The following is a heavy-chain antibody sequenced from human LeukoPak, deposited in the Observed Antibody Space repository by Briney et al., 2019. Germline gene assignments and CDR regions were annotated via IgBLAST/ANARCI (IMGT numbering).Heavy chain of an antibody. Sequence: QTGGSLRLSCAASGFTFSSYAMSWVRQAPGKGLEWVSAISGSGGSTYYADSVKGRFTISRDNSKNTLYLQMNSLRAEDTAAYYCAKPTVRGVIITRAFDYWGQGTLVTVSS. V-gene: IGHV3-23*01. CDR3: AKPTVRGVIITRAFDY. CDR1: GFTFSSYA. CDR2: ISGSGGST. D-gene: IGHD3-10*01. J-gene: IGHJ4*02.